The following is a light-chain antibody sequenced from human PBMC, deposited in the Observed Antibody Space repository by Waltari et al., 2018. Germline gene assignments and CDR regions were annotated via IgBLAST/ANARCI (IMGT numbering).Light chain of an antibody. J-gene: IGLJ2*01. CDR3: SSYAGSNIVV. V-gene: IGLV2-8*01. CDR1: SSDAGGYNY. CDR2: EVT. Sequence: QSALSQPPSASGSPGQSVPISCTGTSSDAGGYNYVTWYQQHPGKAPKIVIYEVTKQPSGVPDLFSGSKSGNTASLTGSGLQAEDEADYYCSSYAGSNIVVFGGGTKLTVL.